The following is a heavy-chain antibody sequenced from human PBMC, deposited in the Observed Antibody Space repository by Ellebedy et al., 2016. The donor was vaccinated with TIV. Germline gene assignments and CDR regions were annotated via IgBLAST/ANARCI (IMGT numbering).Heavy chain of an antibody. Sequence: AASVKVSCKASGYTFTSYSMHWARQAPGQGLEWMGIINPSGGSTTYAQKLQGRVTMTRDTSTSTVYMELSSLRSEDTAVYYCARARSSGWLHTPDYWGQGTLVTVSS. V-gene: IGHV1-46*04. CDR2: INPSGGST. D-gene: IGHD6-19*01. CDR1: GYTFTSYS. J-gene: IGHJ4*02. CDR3: ARARSSGWLHTPDY.